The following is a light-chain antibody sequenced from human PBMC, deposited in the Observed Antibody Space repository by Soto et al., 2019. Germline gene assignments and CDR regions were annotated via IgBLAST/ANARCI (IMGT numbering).Light chain of an antibody. CDR2: DND. Sequence: QSVLTQPPSVSAAPGQKVTISCSGSSSNIENNYVSWYQQLPRAAPKVLIYDNDKRPSGIPDRFSGSKSGTSAILGITGLQTGDEADYFCGTWDSGLTAVVFGGGTKLTVL. CDR3: GTWDSGLTAVV. CDR1: SSNIENNY. V-gene: IGLV1-51*01. J-gene: IGLJ2*01.